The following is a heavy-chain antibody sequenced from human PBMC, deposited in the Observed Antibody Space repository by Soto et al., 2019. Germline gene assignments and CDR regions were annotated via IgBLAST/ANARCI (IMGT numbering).Heavy chain of an antibody. CDR1: GFTFRSYV. CDR2: TSYDGSNK. J-gene: IGHJ4*02. D-gene: IGHD3-16*01. V-gene: IGHV3-30*19. CDR3: ARWGTTGGLDV. Sequence: ESVGGVVQPGTSLRLSCVGSGFTFRSYVIHWVRQAPGKGLEWVALTSYDGSNKYYDDSVKGRFTISRDNSRNTVDLQMDNLRLEDTALYYCARWGTTGGLDVWGQGTLVSVSS.